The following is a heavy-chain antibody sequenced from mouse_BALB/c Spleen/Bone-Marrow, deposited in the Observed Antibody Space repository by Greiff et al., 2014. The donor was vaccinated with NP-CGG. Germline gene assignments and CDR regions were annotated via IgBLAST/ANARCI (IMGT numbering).Heavy chain of an antibody. CDR1: GYTFTSYW. CDR2: IYPGNSDT. CDR3: TILARNYFDY. V-gene: IGHV1-5*01. Sequence: VQLQQSGTALARPGASVKMSCKASGYTFTSYWMHWVKQRPGQGLEWIGTIYPGNSDTTYNQKFKGKAKLTAVTSTSTAYMELSSLTNEDSAVYYCTILARNYFDYWGQGTTLTVSS. J-gene: IGHJ2*01.